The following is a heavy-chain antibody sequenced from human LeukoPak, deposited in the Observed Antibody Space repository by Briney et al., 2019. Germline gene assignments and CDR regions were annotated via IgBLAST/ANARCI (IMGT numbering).Heavy chain of an antibody. V-gene: IGHV3-23*01. CDR3: AKGASGGLRALDY. Sequence: GGSLRLSCAASGFTFRSYGMSWVRQAPGKGLQWVSTMSATGSDIHHADSVKGRFTISRDNSKNTLYLQMNSLRAEDTAVYYCAKGASGGLRALDYWGQGTLVTVSS. CDR2: MSATGSDI. J-gene: IGHJ4*02. D-gene: IGHD4-17*01. CDR1: GFTFRSYG.